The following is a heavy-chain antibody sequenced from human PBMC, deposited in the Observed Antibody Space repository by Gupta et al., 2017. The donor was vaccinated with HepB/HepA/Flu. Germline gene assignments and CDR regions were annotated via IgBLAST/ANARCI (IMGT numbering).Heavy chain of an antibody. CDR2: ISHDEKNQ. CDR3: ARDGENGYNDLDS. Sequence: QVQLVESGGGVVQPGRSLRLSCAASGFTLSTYAIHWVRQAPGKGLECVAVISHDEKNQYYADSVKGRFTISRDNSKNMLFLQMTGLRVEDTAVYYCARDGENGYNDLDSWGQGTLVTVSS. J-gene: IGHJ4*02. CDR1: GFTLSTYA. V-gene: IGHV3-30*04. D-gene: IGHD5-24*01.